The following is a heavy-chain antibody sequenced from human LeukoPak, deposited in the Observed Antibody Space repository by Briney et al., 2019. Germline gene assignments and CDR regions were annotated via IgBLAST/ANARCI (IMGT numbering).Heavy chain of an antibody. Sequence: GASVKVSCKASGYTFTSYAMNWVRQAPGQGLEWMGWINTNTGNPTYAQGFTGRFVFSLDTSVSTAYLQISSLKAEDTAVYYCASPIVDSGHYAGADAFDIWGQGTMVTVSS. CDR1: GYTFTSYA. J-gene: IGHJ3*02. D-gene: IGHD5-12*01. CDR2: INTNTGNP. CDR3: ASPIVDSGHYAGADAFDI. V-gene: IGHV7-4-1*02.